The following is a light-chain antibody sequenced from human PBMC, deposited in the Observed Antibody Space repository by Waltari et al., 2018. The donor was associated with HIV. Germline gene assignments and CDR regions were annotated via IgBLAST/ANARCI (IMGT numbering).Light chain of an antibody. Sequence: QSALTQPASVSGSPGQSITISCDVDDYKYVSWYQHHPGKAPKVIIYDVTNRPSGLAYGFSGSKSGNTATLTISGRQPEDEADYFCASYITSATPVFGGGTKLTVL. J-gene: IGLJ2*01. CDR2: DVT. CDR1: DVDDYKY. CDR3: ASYITSATPV. V-gene: IGLV2-14*01.